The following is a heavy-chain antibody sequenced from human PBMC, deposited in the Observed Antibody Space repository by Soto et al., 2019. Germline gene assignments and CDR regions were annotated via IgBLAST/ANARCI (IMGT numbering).Heavy chain of an antibody. CDR2: IWYDGSIK. CDR3: ARIDCTGGSCRPYAYYGIDV. V-gene: IGHV3-33*01. Sequence: GGSLRLSCAASGFTFNTYGMHWVRQAPGRGLEWVAVIWYDGSIKYYADSVKGRFTISRDNSKNTLYLQMNSLRAEDTAVYYCARIDCTGGSCRPYAYYGIDVWGQGTTVTVSS. CDR1: GFTFNTYG. D-gene: IGHD2-15*01. J-gene: IGHJ6*02.